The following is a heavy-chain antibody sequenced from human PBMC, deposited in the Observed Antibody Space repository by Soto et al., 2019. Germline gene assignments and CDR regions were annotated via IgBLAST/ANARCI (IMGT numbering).Heavy chain of an antibody. CDR1: GFTFSRYW. CDR2: INSDGSST. Sequence: EVQLVESGGGLVQPGGSLRLSCAASGFTFSRYWMHWVRQAPGKGLVWVSRINSDGSSTNYADSVKGRFTISRDNAKNTVYLKMNSLRVEDTAVYYCARDQGYVGFDNWGQGTLLTVSS. J-gene: IGHJ4*02. CDR3: ARDQGYVGFDN. D-gene: IGHD5-12*01. V-gene: IGHV3-74*01.